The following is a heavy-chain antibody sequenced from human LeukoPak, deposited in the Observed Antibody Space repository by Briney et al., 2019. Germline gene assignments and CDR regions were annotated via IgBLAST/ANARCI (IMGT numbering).Heavy chain of an antibody. Sequence: ASVKVSCKASGYTFTSNYMHWVRQAPGQGLEWMGIINPSGGSTSYAQKFQGRVTMTRDTSTSTVYMELSSLRSEDTAVYYCATGRFTILFDYWGQGTLVTVSS. CDR3: ATGRFTILFDY. CDR2: INPSGGST. D-gene: IGHD3-10*01. CDR1: GYTFTSNY. J-gene: IGHJ4*02. V-gene: IGHV1-46*01.